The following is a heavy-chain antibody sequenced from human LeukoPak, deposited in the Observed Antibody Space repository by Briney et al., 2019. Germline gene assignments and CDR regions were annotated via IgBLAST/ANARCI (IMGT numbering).Heavy chain of an antibody. D-gene: IGHD3-10*01. CDR3: ARLRRSGSYQYYYYYYMDV. CDR1: GYSISSGYY. J-gene: IGHJ6*03. Sequence: PSETLSLTCAVSGYSISSGYYWGWIRQPPGKGLEWIGEINHSGSTNYNPSLKSRVTISVDTSKNQFSLKLSSVTAADTAVYYCARLRRSGSYQYYYYYYMDVWGKGTTVTVSS. V-gene: IGHV4-38-2*01. CDR2: INHSGST.